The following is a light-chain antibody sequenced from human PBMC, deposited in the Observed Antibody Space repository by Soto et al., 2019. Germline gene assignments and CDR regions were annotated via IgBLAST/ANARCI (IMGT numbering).Light chain of an antibody. V-gene: IGKV1-5*03. J-gene: IGKJ1*01. Sequence: DVQMTQSPSTLPASVGDRVTMTCRASQTIDSWLACYQQRPGKPPNLLIYKASTLASGVPSRFSGSGSGTEFTLTINSLQPDDFATYYCQQYHSYSGTFGQGTKVDI. CDR3: QQYHSYSGT. CDR2: KAS. CDR1: QTIDSW.